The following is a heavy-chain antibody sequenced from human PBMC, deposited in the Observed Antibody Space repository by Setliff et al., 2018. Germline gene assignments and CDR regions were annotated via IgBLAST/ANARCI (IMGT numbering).Heavy chain of an antibody. CDR1: GYTFTTYG. V-gene: IGHV1-2*02. J-gene: IGHJ5*02. D-gene: IGHD3-3*01. CDR3: ARSNYDFWSGYPNWFDP. CDR2: INPYSDDT. Sequence: ASVKVSCKASGYTFTTYGVAWVRQAPGQGLEWLGWINPYSDDTHYAQNFQGRITITMDTSISTVYMELSSLRSDDTAVYYCARSNYDFWSGYPNWFDPWGQGSLVTVSS.